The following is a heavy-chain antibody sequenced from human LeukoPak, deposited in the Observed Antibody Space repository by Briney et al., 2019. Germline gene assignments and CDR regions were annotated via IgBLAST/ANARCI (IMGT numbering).Heavy chain of an antibody. CDR1: GFTFSSYA. CDR3: ARDRGSNDPIDY. CDR2: ISGSGGTT. J-gene: IGHJ4*02. V-gene: IGHV3-23*01. D-gene: IGHD2-15*01. Sequence: PGGSLRLSCAASGFTFSSYAMRWVRQAPGKGLEWASAISGSGGTTYYADSVKGRFTTTRDNSKNTLYLEMNNLRAEDTAVYYCARDRGSNDPIDYWGQGTLVTVSS.